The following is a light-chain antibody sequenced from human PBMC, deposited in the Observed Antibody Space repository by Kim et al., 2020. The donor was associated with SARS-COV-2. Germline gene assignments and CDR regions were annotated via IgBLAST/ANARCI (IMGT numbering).Light chain of an antibody. J-gene: IGKJ4*01. Sequence: DIVLTQSPGTLSLSPGERATLSCRASQSVTSNYLAWYQQNPGLAPRLLIYDTSSRATGIPDRFSGSGSGTDFTLTISRLEPEDFAVYYCQQYGTSPLTFGGGTKVDIK. CDR1: QSVTSNY. CDR2: DTS. V-gene: IGKV3-20*01. CDR3: QQYGTSPLT.